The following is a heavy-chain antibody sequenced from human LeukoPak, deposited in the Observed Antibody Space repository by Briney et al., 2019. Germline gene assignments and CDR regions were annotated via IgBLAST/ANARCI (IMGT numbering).Heavy chain of an antibody. J-gene: IGHJ4*02. CDR1: GFSFGNYW. CDR3: ARHGGSSWHFDY. Sequence: GGSLRLSCVGSGFSFGNYWMHWVRQAPGKGLVWVSRITSDGSTTSYADSVKGRFTISRDNARNTLYLQMNSLRAEDTAVYYCARHGGSSWHFDYWGQGTLVTVSS. V-gene: IGHV3-74*01. CDR2: ITSDGSTT. D-gene: IGHD6-6*01.